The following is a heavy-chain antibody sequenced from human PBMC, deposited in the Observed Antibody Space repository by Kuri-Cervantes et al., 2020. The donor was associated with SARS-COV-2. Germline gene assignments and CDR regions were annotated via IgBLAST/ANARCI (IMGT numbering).Heavy chain of an antibody. D-gene: IGHD3-22*01. Sequence: GSLRLSCAVYGGSFSDYYWNWIRQPPGKGLEWIGEINHSGSTNYNPSLKSRVTVSVDTSKNQFSLKLSSVTAADTAVYYCARATYYYDSSGWFDPWGQGTLVTVSS. V-gene: IGHV4-34*01. CDR1: GGSFSDYY. CDR3: ARATYYYDSSGWFDP. CDR2: INHSGST. J-gene: IGHJ5*02.